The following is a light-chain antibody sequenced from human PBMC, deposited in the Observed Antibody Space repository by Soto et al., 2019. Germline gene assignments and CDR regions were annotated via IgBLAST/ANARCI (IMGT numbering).Light chain of an antibody. CDR1: QNFGSRS. Sequence: PGEKATLSCRASQNFGSRSLAWYQQRPGQAPRLLIYGASIRATDSPDRFSGSGSGTDFTLTINRLEPEDFAVYYCQQYAGSPETFGQGTKVDI. J-gene: IGKJ1*01. V-gene: IGKV3-20*01. CDR3: QQYAGSPET. CDR2: GAS.